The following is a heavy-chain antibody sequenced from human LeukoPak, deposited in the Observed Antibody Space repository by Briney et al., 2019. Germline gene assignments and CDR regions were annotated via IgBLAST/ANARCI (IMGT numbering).Heavy chain of an antibody. D-gene: IGHD3-22*01. J-gene: IGHJ4*02. CDR1: GGSISSSSYY. V-gene: IGHV4-39*01. Sequence: SETLSLTCTVSGGSISSSSYYWGWIRQPPGKGLGWIGSIYYSGNTYYNPSLKSRVTISVDTSKNQFSLKLSSVAAADTAVYYGARLYYYVSSGYTFDYWGQGTLVTVSS. CDR2: IYYSGNT. CDR3: ARLYYYVSSGYTFDY.